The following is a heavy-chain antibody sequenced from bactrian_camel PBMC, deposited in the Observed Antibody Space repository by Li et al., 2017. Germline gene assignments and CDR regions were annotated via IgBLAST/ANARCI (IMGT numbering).Heavy chain of an antibody. J-gene: IGHJ6*01. V-gene: IGHV3S53*01. D-gene: IGHD1*01. CDR1: GSRLSSRG. CDR2: INSDRTT. Sequence: VQLVEYGGGSVQAGGSLKLSCVASGSRLSSRGMGWYRQAPGKERELVSTINSDRTTRYSESVKGRLTISRDNAKNTLYLQLNNLKPEDTAMYYCANLADWVPDITWGQGTQVTVS. CDR3: ANLADWVPDIT.